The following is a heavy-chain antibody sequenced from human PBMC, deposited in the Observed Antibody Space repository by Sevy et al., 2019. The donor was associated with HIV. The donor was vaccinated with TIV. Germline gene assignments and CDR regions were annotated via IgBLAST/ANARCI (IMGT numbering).Heavy chain of an antibody. CDR3: AHETFGRFES. CDR2: IKGDGSDK. J-gene: IGHJ4*02. V-gene: IGHV3-7*01. CDR1: GFTFSANW. D-gene: IGHD3-16*01. Sequence: GGSLRLSCAASGFTFSANWMTWVRQAPGKGLEWVANIKGDGSDKHYVDSVDGRFTISRDNAKNLLYLQMNSLRVEDTAVYYCAHETFGRFESWGQGTLVTVSS.